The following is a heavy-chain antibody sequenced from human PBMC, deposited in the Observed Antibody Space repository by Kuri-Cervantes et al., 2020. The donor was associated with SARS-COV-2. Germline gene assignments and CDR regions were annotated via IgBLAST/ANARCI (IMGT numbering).Heavy chain of an antibody. CDR3: ARDIAARPRSLISRFDP. CDR2: VKTNSGNT. V-gene: IGHV1-8*01. J-gene: IGHJ5*02. Sequence: ASVKVSCKAPETTFPNYDINWVRQATGQGLEWMGMVKTNSGNTLYAQIFQGRVTMTRDTSTSTVYMELSRLRSDDTAMYYCARDIAARPRSLISRFDPWGQGTLVTVSS. CDR1: ETTFPNYD. D-gene: IGHD6-6*01.